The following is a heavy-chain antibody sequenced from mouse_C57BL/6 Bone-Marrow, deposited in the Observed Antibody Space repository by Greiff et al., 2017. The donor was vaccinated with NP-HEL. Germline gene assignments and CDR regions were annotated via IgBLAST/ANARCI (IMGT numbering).Heavy chain of an antibody. V-gene: IGHV1-72*01. CDR1: GYTFTSYW. D-gene: IGHD3-3*01. CDR3: ARGTAWTSAWFAY. Sequence: QVQLQQPGAELVKPGASVKLSCKASGYTFTSYWMHWVKPRPGRGLEWIGRIDPNSGGTKYTEKFKSKATLTVDKPSSTASMQLSSLTSEDSAVYNCARGTAWTSAWFAYWGQGTLVTVSA. CDR2: IDPNSGGT. J-gene: IGHJ3*01.